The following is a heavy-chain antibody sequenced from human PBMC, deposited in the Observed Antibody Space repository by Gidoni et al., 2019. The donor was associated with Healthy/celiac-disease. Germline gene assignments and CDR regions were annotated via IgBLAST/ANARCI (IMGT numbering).Heavy chain of an antibody. CDR1: GFTFSNYW. Sequence: EVQLVESGGGLVQPGGSLRLSCAASGFTFSNYWMSWVRQAPGKGLEWVANIKEDGSEKYYVDSVKGRFTISRDNAKNSLYLQMNSLRAEDTAIYYCARGLPYFDYWGQGTLVTVSS. V-gene: IGHV3-7*03. J-gene: IGHJ4*02. CDR2: IKEDGSEK. CDR3: ARGLPYFDY.